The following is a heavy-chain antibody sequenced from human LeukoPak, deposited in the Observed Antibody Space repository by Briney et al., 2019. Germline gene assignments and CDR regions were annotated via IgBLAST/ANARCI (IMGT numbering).Heavy chain of an antibody. V-gene: IGHV4-34*01. CDR1: GGSFSGYY. J-gene: IGHJ4*02. CDR2: INHSGST. Sequence: SETLSLTCAVYGGSFSGYYWSWIRQPPGKGLEWIGEINHSGSTNYNPSLKSRVTISVDTSKNQFSLKLSSVTAADTAVYYYARGRVYGSRYWGQGTLVTVSS. D-gene: IGHD3-10*01. CDR3: ARGRVYGSRY.